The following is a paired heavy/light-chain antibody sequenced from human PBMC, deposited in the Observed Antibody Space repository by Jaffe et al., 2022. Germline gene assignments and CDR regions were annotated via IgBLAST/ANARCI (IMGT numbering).Light chain of an antibody. CDR3: QQSYSNPLT. J-gene: IGKJ4*01. CDR2: DAS. CDR1: QSVSSF. Sequence: DIQMTQSPSSLSASVGDKVTITCRASQSVSSFLNWYQQKPGKAPKLLIYDASSLQSGVPSRFSGSGSGTDFTLTVSSLQPEDFATYYCQQSYSNPLTFGGGTKVEIQ. V-gene: IGKV1-39*01.
Heavy chain of an antibody. D-gene: IGHD6-13*01. CDR1: GYSITGGYY. CDR2: VYHSGNT. Sequence: QVQLQESGPGLVKPSETLSLTCAVSGYSITGGYYWSWVRQPPGKGLEWIGSVYHSGNTYYNPSLKSRVTISVDTSKNQFSLSLSSVTAADTAVYFCARRGRGGAAGQGPFDYWGQGTLVAVSS. CDR3: ARRGRGGAAGQGPFDY. J-gene: IGHJ4*02. V-gene: IGHV4-38-2*01.